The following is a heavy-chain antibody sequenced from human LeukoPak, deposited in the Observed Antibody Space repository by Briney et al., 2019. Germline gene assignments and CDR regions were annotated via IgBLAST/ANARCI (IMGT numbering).Heavy chain of an antibody. CDR1: GFTFSSYS. CDR3: TTGVRQWLVPIDY. D-gene: IGHD6-19*01. Sequence: GGSLRLSCAASGFTFSSYSMNWVRQAPGKGLEWVGRIKSKTDGGTTDYAAPVKGRFTISRDDSKNTLYLQMNSLKTEDTAVYYCTTGVRQWLVPIDYWGQGTLVTVSS. V-gene: IGHV3-15*01. J-gene: IGHJ4*02. CDR2: IKSKTDGGTT.